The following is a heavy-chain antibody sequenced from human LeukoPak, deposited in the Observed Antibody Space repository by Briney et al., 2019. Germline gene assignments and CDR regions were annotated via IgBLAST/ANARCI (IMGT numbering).Heavy chain of an antibody. CDR2: ISDSGGTT. J-gene: IGHJ4*02. CDR1: GFIYSTYA. Sequence: PGGSLRLSCAASGFIYSTYAMSWVRRAPGKGLEWVSVISDSGGTTDYADSVKGRLTISRDNSKNTLYLQMNSLRAGDTAVYYCAKAYSSAWYSPFDYWGQGTLVTVSS. V-gene: IGHV3-23*01. CDR3: AKAYSSAWYSPFDY. D-gene: IGHD6-19*01.